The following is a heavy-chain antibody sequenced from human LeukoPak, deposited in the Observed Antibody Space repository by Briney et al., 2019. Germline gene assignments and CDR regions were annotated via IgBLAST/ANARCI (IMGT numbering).Heavy chain of an antibody. J-gene: IGHJ4*02. V-gene: IGHV3-30*04. CDR3: ARRWFFDY. CDR2: ISYDGSDK. D-gene: IGHD4-23*01. CDR1: GFTFSSYA. Sequence: PGGSLRLSCAASGFTFSSYAMHWVRQAPGMGLEWVAVISYDGSDKYYADSVKGRFTISRDNSKNTLYLQMNSLRAEDTAVYYCARRWFFDYWGQGTLVTVSS.